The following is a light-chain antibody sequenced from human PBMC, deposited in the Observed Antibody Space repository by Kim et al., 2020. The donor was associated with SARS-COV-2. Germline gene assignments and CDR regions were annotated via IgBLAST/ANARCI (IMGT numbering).Light chain of an antibody. J-gene: IGKJ2*01. CDR2: KAS. Sequence: DIQMTQSPSTLSASVGYRVTITCRASHSISSWLAWYQQKAGKAPKVLIYKASTLESGVPSRFSGSGAGTEFTLTISSLQPDDFATYFCQQYSNYPYTFGQGTKLEI. CDR3: QQYSNYPYT. CDR1: HSISSW. V-gene: IGKV1-5*03.